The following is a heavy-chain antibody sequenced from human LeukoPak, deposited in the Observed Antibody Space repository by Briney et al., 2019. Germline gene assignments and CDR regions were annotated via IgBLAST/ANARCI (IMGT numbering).Heavy chain of an antibody. V-gene: IGHV1-2*02. J-gene: IGHJ4*02. CDR1: GYTFSGYY. CDR2: INPNSGDT. CDR3: EPSGRGASYYFDY. D-gene: IGHD3-10*01. Sequence: ASVKVSCKASGYTFSGYYMHWVRQAPGQGLEWMGWINPNSGDTNYAQKFQGRVTMTRDTSISTAYMELSRLRSDDTAVYYCEPSGRGASYYFDYWGQATLVTVSS.